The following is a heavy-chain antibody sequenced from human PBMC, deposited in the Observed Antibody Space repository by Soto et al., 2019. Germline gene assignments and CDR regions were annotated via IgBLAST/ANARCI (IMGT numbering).Heavy chain of an antibody. J-gene: IGHJ6*02. V-gene: IGHV2-5*02. CDR1: GFSLSTSGVG. D-gene: IGHD2-15*01. CDR2: IYWDDDK. CDR3: AHVLVVVANYGMDV. Sequence: QITLKESGPPLVKPTQTLTLTCTFSGFSLSTSGVGVGWIRQPPGKALEWLALIYWDDDKRYSPSLTSRLTITMDTSKNQVVRTMTNMDPVDTATYYCAHVLVVVANYGMDVWGQGTTVTVSS.